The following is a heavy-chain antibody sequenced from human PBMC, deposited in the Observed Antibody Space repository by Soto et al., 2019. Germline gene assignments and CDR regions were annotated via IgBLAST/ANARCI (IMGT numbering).Heavy chain of an antibody. CDR1: GYTFTSYD. J-gene: IGHJ3*02. V-gene: IGHV1-8*01. CDR2: MNPNSGNT. Sequence: GASVKVSCKASGYTFTSYDINWVRHATGQGLEWMGWMNPNSGNTGYAQKFQGRVTMTRNTSISTAYMELSSLRSEDTAVYYCAGVRGKTYYDILTGSPGAFDIWGQGTMVTVSS. CDR3: AGVRGKTYYDILTGSPGAFDI. D-gene: IGHD3-9*01.